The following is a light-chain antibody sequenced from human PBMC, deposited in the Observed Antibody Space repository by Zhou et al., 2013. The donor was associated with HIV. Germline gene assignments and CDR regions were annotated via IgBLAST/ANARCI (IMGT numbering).Light chain of an antibody. J-gene: IGKJ1*01. CDR2: QAS. CDR3: QQYNSHSRS. V-gene: IGKV1-5*01. Sequence: IQLTQSPSSLSASVGDTVTITCRASQDIDRWLAWYHQRPGSAPRLLIYQASSLETGVPSRFAGAGSGTDFSLTIDNLQPDDFATYYCQQYNSHSRSFGLGTTVE. CDR1: QDIDRW.